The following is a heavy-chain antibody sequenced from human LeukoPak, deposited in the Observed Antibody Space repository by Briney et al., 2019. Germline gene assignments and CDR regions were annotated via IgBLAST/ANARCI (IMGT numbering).Heavy chain of an antibody. CDR2: IWYDGSNK. J-gene: IGHJ4*02. V-gene: IGHV3-33*01. CDR3: ARDQSSGWYYFDY. D-gene: IGHD6-19*01. Sequence: GGSLRLSFAASGFTFSSYGMHGVGQAPGKGREGGAVIWYDGSNKYYADSVKGRFTISRDNSKNTLYLQMNSLRAEDTAVYYCARDQSSGWYYFDYWGQGTLVTVSS. CDR1: GFTFSSYG.